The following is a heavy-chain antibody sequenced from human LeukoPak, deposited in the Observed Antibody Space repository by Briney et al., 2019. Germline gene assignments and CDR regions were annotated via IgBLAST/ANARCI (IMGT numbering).Heavy chain of an antibody. V-gene: IGHV4-39*01. J-gene: IGHJ3*02. CDR2: IYYSGNT. CDR1: GGSISSTNY. CDR3: ARHQVSSGSDAFDI. Sequence: SETLSLTCTVSGGSISSTNYWGWVRQPPGKGLEWIGSIYYSGNTYYNPSLKSRVTISIDTSKNQFSLKLNSVTAADTAVYYCARHQVSSGSDAFDILGQGTMVTVSS. D-gene: IGHD6-19*01.